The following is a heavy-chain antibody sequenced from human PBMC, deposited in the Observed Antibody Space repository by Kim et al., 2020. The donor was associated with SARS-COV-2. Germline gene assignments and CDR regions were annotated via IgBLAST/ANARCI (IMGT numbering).Heavy chain of an antibody. Sequence: SETLSLTCAVYGGSFSGYYWSWIRQPPGKGLEWIGEINHSGSTNYNPSLKSRVTISVDTSKNQFSLKLSSVTAADTAVYYCARARSRSGYYYYYVMDVWG. J-gene: IGHJ6*01. CDR2: INHSGST. CDR3: ARARSRSGYYYYYVMDV. CDR1: GGSFSGYY. V-gene: IGHV4-34*01. D-gene: IGHD2-15*01.